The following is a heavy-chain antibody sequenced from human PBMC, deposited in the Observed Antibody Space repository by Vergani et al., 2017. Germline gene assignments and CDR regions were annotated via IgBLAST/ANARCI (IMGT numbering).Heavy chain of an antibody. J-gene: IGHJ4*02. Sequence: QVQLQESGPGLVKPSETLSLTCTVSGDSVISTDYHWGWIRQPPGKGLEWIGSMDYSGSTSYNPSLESRIPISFETPKNQFSLRLTSGTAADPAVYYCASKRGACRAAYCHSYDFWGPGTLVGVSS. CDR2: MDYSGST. V-gene: IGHV4-39*01. CDR1: GDSVISTDYH. D-gene: IGHD2-15*01. CDR3: ASKRGACRAAYCHSYDF.